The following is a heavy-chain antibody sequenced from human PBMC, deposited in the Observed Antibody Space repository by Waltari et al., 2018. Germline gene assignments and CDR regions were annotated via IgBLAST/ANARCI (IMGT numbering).Heavy chain of an antibody. J-gene: IGHJ4*02. D-gene: IGHD6-19*01. CDR2: ISSSSSYI. CDR1: GFTFSSYS. CDR3: ARSVAHLFDY. V-gene: IGHV3-21*01. Sequence: EVQLVESGGGLVKPGGSLRLSCAASGFTFSSYSMNWVRQAPGKGLEWVSSISSSSSYIYYVDSVKGRFTISRDNAKNSLYLQMNSLRAEDTAVYYCARSVAHLFDYWGQGTLVTVSS.